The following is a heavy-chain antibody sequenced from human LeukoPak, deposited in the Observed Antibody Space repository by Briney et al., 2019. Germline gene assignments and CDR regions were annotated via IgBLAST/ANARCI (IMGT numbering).Heavy chain of an antibody. J-gene: IGHJ4*02. CDR2: ISAYNGNT. CDR1: GGTFSSYA. D-gene: IGHD6-19*01. V-gene: IGHV1-18*01. CDR3: AIPRAVAGTDYFDY. Sequence: ASVKVSCKASGGTFSSYAISWVRQAPGQGLEWMGWISAYNGNTNYAQKLQGRVTMTTDTSTSTAYMELRSLRSDDTAVYYCAIPRAVAGTDYFDYWGQGTLVTVSS.